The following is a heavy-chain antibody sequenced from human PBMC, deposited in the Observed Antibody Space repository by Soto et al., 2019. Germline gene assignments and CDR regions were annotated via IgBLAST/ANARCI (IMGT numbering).Heavy chain of an antibody. V-gene: IGHV3-30*18. J-gene: IGHJ6*02. CDR2: ISYDGGNK. D-gene: IGHD6-13*01. CDR1: GFTFSTYG. CDR3: AKGLQLVNFYYFYGMDV. Sequence: PGGSLRLACAVSGFTFSTYGMHWVRQAPGKGLEWVAAISYDGGNKYYADSVKGRLTISRDKSKNTQYLQMNSLRAEDTAVYYCAKGLQLVNFYYFYGMDVWGQGTTVTVSS.